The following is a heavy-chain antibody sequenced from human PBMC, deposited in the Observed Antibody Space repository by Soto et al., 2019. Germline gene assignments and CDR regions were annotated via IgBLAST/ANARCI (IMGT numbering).Heavy chain of an antibody. J-gene: IGHJ6*02. CDR1: GGSISGDYYH. CDR3: AREDDGGDTLDV. Sequence: QVQLQQSGPGLVKPSQTLSLTCTVSGGSISGDYYHWTWIRQSPEKGLEWIGYIHHSGSILYNPSLKSRLTISVDTSKNQFSLHLSSVTAADTAMYFCAREDDGGDTLDVWGQGTTVTVSS. D-gene: IGHD2-21*02. CDR2: IHHSGSI. V-gene: IGHV4-30-4*08.